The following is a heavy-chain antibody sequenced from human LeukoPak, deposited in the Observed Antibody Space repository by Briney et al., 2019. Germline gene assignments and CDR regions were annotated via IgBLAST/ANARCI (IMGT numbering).Heavy chain of an antibody. D-gene: IGHD2-15*01. CDR2: IYYTGST. Sequence: SETLSLTCSVSGGSIRSFYWSWIRQPPGKGLEWIGYIYYTGSTNYSPSLRSRVTISVDTSKNQFSLKLSSVTTADTAVYYCARGDCSGGICNPNDAFDIWGRGTLVTVSS. CDR1: GGSIRSFY. J-gene: IGHJ3*02. V-gene: IGHV4-59*01. CDR3: ARGDCSGGICNPNDAFDI.